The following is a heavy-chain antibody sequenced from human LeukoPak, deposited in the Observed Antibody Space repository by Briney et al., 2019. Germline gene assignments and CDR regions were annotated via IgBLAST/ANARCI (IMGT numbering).Heavy chain of an antibody. Sequence: PGGSLRLSCAASGFISTNYAMSWVRQGPGKGLEWVPSLCESSGSTYYADSVRGRFTISRDTSKNTLYLQMNSLRVEDTALYYCATAVRGDLYYYGLDVWGRGTTVTVSS. CDR2: LCESSGST. V-gene: IGHV3-23*01. J-gene: IGHJ6*02. CDR3: ATAVRGDLYYYGLDV. D-gene: IGHD3-10*02. CDR1: GFISTNYA.